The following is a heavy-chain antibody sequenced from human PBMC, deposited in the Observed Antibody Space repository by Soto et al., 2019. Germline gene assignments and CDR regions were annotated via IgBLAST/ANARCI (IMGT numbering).Heavy chain of an antibody. CDR3: TRVSGIYYYGMDV. D-gene: IGHD3-10*01. CDR2: INHSGST. V-gene: IGHV4-34*01. J-gene: IGHJ6*02. CDR1: GGSFSGYY. Sequence: QVQLQQWGAGLLKPSETLSLTCAVYGGSFSGYYWNWIRQPPGKGLEWIGEINHSGSTNYNPSLKSRVTISVETSKNQFPLTLSSVTAADTAVYYCTRVSGIYYYGMDVWGQGTTVTVSS.